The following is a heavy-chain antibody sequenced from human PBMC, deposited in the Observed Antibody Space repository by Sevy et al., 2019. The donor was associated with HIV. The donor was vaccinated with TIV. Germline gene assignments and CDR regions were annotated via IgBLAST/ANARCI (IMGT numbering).Heavy chain of an antibody. CDR3: VRAIGAAGSY. D-gene: IGHD6-13*01. V-gene: IGHV3-7*01. J-gene: IGHJ4*02. CDR2: IKEDGSVK. Sequence: GGSLRLSCEASGFTFSSYWMSWVRQAPGKGLEWVANIKEDGSVKYYVESVKGRFTISRDNAKNSVYLQMNSLRAEDAVVYYCVRAIGAAGSYWGLGTLVTVSS. CDR1: GFTFSSYW.